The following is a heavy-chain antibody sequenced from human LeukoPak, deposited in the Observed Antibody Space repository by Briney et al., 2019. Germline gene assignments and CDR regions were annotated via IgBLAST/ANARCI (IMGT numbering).Heavy chain of an antibody. Sequence: GGSLRLSCVASGFTFSSYWMTWVRQAPGKGLEWVGNINLDGSDKYYGDSVKGRFTISRDNAKNSLYLQMNSLRAEDTAVYYCARDTRYFDYWGQGNMVTVSS. V-gene: IGHV3-7*01. J-gene: IGHJ4*02. CDR1: GFTFSSYW. CDR2: INLDGSDK. CDR3: ARDTRYFDY.